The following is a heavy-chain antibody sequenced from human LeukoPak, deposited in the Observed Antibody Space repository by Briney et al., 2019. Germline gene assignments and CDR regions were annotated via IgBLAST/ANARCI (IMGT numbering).Heavy chain of an antibody. D-gene: IGHD5-18*01. V-gene: IGHV3-74*01. Sequence: GGSLRLSCATSGFTFSRYAMHWVRQAPGKGLVWVSRINSDESTTTYADSAKGRFTISRDNAKNTLYLQMNSLRAEDTAVYYCARDPGTAMGRALDYWGQGTLVTVSS. J-gene: IGHJ4*02. CDR2: INSDESTT. CDR3: ARDPGTAMGRALDY. CDR1: GFTFSRYA.